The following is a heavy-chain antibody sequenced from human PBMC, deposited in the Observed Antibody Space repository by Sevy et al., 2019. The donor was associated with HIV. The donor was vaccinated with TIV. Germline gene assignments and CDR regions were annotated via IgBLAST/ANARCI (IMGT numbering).Heavy chain of an antibody. V-gene: IGHV3-30*02. CDR3: AKVLHIVEIPAAIDYYYGMDV. Sequence: GGSLRLSCAASGFTFSTYGMHWVRQAPGKGLEWVAFIRFDGSIKYYRDSVKGRLTISRDNSKNTLYLQMNSLRAEDTAVYFCAKVLHIVEIPAAIDYYYGMDVWGPGTTVTVSS. CDR1: GFTFSTYG. CDR2: IRFDGSIK. D-gene: IGHD2-2*01. J-gene: IGHJ6*02.